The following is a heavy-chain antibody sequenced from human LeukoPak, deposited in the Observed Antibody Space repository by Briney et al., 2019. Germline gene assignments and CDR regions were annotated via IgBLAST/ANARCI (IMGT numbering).Heavy chain of an antibody. V-gene: IGHV3-23*01. CDR2: ISGSGGST. D-gene: IGHD3-9*01. J-gene: IGHJ4*01. CDR1: GFTFSSYA. CDR3: ALPRRERCFDRWPPPFDY. Sequence: GGSLRLSCAASGFTFSSYAMSWVRQAPGKGLEWVSAISGSGGSTYYADSVKGRFTISRDNSKNTLYLQMNSLRAEDTAVYYCALPRRERCFDRWPPPFDYWGQGTLVTVSS.